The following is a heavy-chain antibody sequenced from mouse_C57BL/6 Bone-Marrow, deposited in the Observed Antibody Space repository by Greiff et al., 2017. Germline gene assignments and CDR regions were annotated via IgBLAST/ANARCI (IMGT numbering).Heavy chain of an antibody. CDR1: GYTFTSYW. CDR2: IHPYGGST. Sequence: QVQLQQPGAELVKPGASVKLSCKASGYTFTSYWMHWVKQRPGQGLEWIGIIHPYGGSTNYNEKFKSKATLTVDKSSSTAYMQLSSLTSGDSAVYYCGRVGFAYWGQGTLVTVSA. V-gene: IGHV1-64*01. J-gene: IGHJ3*01. CDR3: GRVGFAY.